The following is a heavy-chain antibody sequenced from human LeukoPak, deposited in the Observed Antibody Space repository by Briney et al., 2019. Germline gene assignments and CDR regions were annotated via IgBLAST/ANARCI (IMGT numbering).Heavy chain of an antibody. CDR1: GGSISSYY. J-gene: IGHJ4*02. CDR2: IYYSGST. V-gene: IGHV4-59*08. CDR3: ARMPEAFDY. D-gene: IGHD2-2*01. Sequence: SGTLSLTCTVSGGSISSYYWSWIRQPPGEGLEWIGYIYYSGSTNYNPSLKSRVTISVDTSKNQFSLKLSSVTAADTAVYYCARMPEAFDYWGQGTLVTVSS.